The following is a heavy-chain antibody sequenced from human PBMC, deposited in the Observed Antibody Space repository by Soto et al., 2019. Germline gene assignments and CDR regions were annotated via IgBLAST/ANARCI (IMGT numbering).Heavy chain of an antibody. D-gene: IGHD3-10*01. Sequence: GGSLRLSCSASGFTLSSYAMQWVRQAPGKGLEYVSAISSNGGSTYYADSVKGRFTISRDNSKNTLYLQMSSLRAEDTAVYYCVKTNFQYYYGSGSRVGYFDYWGQGTLVTVSS. J-gene: IGHJ4*02. CDR3: VKTNFQYYYGSGSRVGYFDY. V-gene: IGHV3-64D*06. CDR1: GFTLSSYA. CDR2: ISSNGGST.